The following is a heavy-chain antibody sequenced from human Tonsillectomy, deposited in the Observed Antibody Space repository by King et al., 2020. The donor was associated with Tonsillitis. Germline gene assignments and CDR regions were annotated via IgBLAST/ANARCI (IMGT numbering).Heavy chain of an antibody. CDR1: GFTFSTYG. CDR2: VSYDGSNK. J-gene: IGHJ6*02. CDR3: AKGVRQYCGGDCYNFYYYDMDG. D-gene: IGHD2-21*02. V-gene: IGHV3-30*18. Sequence: VQLVESGGGVVQPGRSLRLSCAASGFTFSTYGIHWVRQAPGKGLEWGAVVSYDGSNKYYADSVKGRFTVSRDNSKNTLYLQINSLRAEDTAVYYCAKGVRQYCGGDCYNFYYYDMDGWGQGTTVTV.